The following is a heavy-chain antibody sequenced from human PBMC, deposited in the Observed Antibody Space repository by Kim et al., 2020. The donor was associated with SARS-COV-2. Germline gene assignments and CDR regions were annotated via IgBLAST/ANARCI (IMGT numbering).Heavy chain of an antibody. Sequence: GGSLRLSCAASGFIVSSNYMSWVRQAPGKGLEWVSVIYSGGSTYYADSVKGRFTISRHNSKNTLYLQMNSLRAEDTAVYYCARDLADYGDPPWYYYGMDVWGQGTTVTVSS. CDR2: IYSGGST. V-gene: IGHV3-53*04. J-gene: IGHJ6*02. D-gene: IGHD4-17*01. CDR1: GFIVSSNY. CDR3: ARDLADYGDPPWYYYGMDV.